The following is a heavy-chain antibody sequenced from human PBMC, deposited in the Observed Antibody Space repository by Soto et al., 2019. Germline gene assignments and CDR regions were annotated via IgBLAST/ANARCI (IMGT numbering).Heavy chain of an antibody. Sequence: ASVKVSCKASGGTFSTFGISWVRQAPGQGLEWMGGIIPFFGTAEYSQKFEDRITITADESTNTVYMDLRSLTSEDTAIYYCARTAPMDAGDKYYYDFWGQGALVTVSS. CDR2: IIPFFGTA. J-gene: IGHJ4*02. CDR1: GGTFSTFG. V-gene: IGHV1-69*13. CDR3: ARTAPMDAGDKYYYDF. D-gene: IGHD3-16*01.